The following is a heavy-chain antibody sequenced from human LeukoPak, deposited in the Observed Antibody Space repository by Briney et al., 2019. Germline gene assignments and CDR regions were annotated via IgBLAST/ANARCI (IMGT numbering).Heavy chain of an antibody. CDR2: IWYDGSNK. Sequence: PGGSLRLSCAASGFTFSSYGMHWVRQAPGKGLEWVAVIWYDGSNKYYADSVKGRFTISRDNSKNTLYLRMNSLRAEDTAVYYCAKDEQDNSGSYLLSLYYFDYWGQGTLVTVSS. CDR3: AKDEQDNSGSYLLSLYYFDY. J-gene: IGHJ4*02. CDR1: GFTFSSYG. D-gene: IGHD3-10*01. V-gene: IGHV3-33*06.